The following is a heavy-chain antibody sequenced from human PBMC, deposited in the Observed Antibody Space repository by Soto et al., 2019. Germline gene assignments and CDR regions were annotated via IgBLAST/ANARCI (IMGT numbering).Heavy chain of an antibody. CDR2: ISYSGNT. V-gene: IGHV4-59*01. CDR1: GGSIISGY. Sequence: SETLSLTCTVSGGSIISGYWSGIRQPPGKGLEWIGYISYSGNTNYNPSLKSRVTMSVDTPKNQFSLRLSSVTTADTAVYYCAGLRGYAGSPIDYWGQGTLVTVSS. CDR3: AGLRGYAGSPIDY. D-gene: IGHD2-15*01. J-gene: IGHJ4*02.